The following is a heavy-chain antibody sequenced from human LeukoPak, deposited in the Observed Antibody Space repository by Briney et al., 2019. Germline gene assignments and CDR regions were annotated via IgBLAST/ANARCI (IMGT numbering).Heavy chain of an antibody. CDR1: GGSISSSSYY. CDR3: ARVLLSSYDFWSGYSNWFDP. CDR2: IYYSGST. Sequence: SETLSLTCTVSGGSISSSSYYWSWIRQPPGKGLEWIGYIYYSGSTNYNPSLKSRVTISVDTSKNQSSLKLSSVTAADTAVYYCARVLLSSYDFWSGYSNWFDPWGQGTLVTVSS. J-gene: IGHJ5*02. V-gene: IGHV4-61*01. D-gene: IGHD3-3*01.